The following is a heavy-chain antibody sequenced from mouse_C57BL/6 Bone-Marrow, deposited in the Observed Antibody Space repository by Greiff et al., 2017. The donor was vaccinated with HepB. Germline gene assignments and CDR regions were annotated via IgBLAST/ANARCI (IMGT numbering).Heavy chain of an antibody. J-gene: IGHJ3*01. D-gene: IGHD4-1*02. CDR1: GYTFTSYW. Sequence: QVQLQQPGAELVMPGASVKLSCKASGYTFTSYWMHWVKQRPGQGLEWIGEIDPSDSYTNYNQKFKGKSTLTVDKSSSTAYMQLSSLTSEDSAVYYCARRATGTGLTWFAYWGQGTLVTVSA. CDR2: IDPSDSYT. CDR3: ARRATGTGLTWFAY. V-gene: IGHV1-69*01.